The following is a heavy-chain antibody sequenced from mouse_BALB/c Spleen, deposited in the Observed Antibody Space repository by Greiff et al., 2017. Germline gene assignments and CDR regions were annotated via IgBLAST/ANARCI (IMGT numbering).Heavy chain of an antibody. J-gene: IGHJ4*01. D-gene: IGHD2-1*01. V-gene: IGHV2-6-4*01. CDR2: ICGGGST. CDR1: GFSFSSYS. CDR3: GRSDGNYGGMDY. Sequence: VLLVESGPGLVAPSQSLSLTCTVSGFSFSSYSVPWVRQPPGKGLEWLGMICGGGSTDYHSALKSSLSISKDNSKSQVFLKMNSLQTDDTAMDYCGRSDGNYGGMDYWGEGTSVTVSS.